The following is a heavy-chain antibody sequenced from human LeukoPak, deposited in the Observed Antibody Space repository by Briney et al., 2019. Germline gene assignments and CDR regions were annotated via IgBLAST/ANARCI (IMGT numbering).Heavy chain of an antibody. CDR1: GSIXXXXYY. CDR3: ARDSGGSYYGGGFDY. V-gene: IGHV4-39*07. Sequence: GSIXXXXYYXXWIXQXXXXXXXWXGIIYYSGSTYYNPSLKSRVTISVDTSKNQFSLKLSSVTAADTAVYYCARDSGGSYYGGGFDYWGQGTLVTVSS. D-gene: IGHD1-26*01. J-gene: IGHJ4*02. CDR2: IYYSGST.